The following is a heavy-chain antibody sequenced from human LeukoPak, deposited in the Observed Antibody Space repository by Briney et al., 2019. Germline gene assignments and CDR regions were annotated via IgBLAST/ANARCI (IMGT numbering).Heavy chain of an antibody. V-gene: IGHV4-59*08. Sequence: PSETLSLTCTVSGGSISGYYWSWIRQPPGKGLEWIGYIYYSGSTDYNSSLQSRVAISVDTSKNQFSLKLTSVTAADTAVYYCARHPAYGQFDYWGREHWSPSP. CDR1: GGSISGYY. J-gene: IGHJ4*02. D-gene: IGHD2-21*01. CDR3: ARHPAYGQFDY. CDR2: IYYSGST.